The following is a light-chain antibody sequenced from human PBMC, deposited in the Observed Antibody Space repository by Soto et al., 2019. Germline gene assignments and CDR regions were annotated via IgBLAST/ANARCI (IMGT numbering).Light chain of an antibody. V-gene: IGKV3-11*01. CDR2: DAS. J-gene: IGKJ1*01. CDR3: QQRTDRPPWT. Sequence: EIVMTQSPATLSVSPGERATLSCRASQSIGLAIAWYQHKPGQAPRLLIFDASQRATGIPARFRGGGSGTDFTLSISSLEPEDFAVYYCQQRTDRPPWTFGQGTKVDIK. CDR1: QSIGLA.